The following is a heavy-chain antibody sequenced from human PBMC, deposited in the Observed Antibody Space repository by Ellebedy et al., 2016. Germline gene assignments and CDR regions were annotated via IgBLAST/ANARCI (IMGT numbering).Heavy chain of an antibody. V-gene: IGHV1-3*01. D-gene: IGHD3-9*01. J-gene: IGHJ3*02. CDR2: INADNGDT. CDR3: ARDLTGDFLKGTFRI. Sequence: ASVKVSCKASGYTFSNYAMHWVRQAPGQRLEWMGWINADNGDTKYSQKFQGRVIITRDTSARTAYMELSSLRYEDTAVYYCARDLTGDFLKGTFRIWGQGTMVTVSA. CDR1: GYTFSNYA.